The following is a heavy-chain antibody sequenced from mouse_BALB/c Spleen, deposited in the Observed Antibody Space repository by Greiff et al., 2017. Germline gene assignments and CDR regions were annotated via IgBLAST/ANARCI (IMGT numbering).Heavy chain of an antibody. Sequence: EVKLQESGGGLVQPGGSRKLSCAASGFTFSSFGMHWVRQAPEKGLEWVAYISSGSSTIYYADTVKGRFTISRDNPKNTLFLQMTSLRSEDTAMYYCARSPGYWYFDVWGAGTTVTVSS. J-gene: IGHJ1*01. CDR1: GFTFSSFG. V-gene: IGHV5-17*02. CDR2: ISSGSSTI. CDR3: ARSPGYWYFDV.